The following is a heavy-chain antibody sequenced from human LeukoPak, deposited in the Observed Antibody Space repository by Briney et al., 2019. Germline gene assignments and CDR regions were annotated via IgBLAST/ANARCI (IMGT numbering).Heavy chain of an antibody. CDR3: GRDRGRDRYFAA. Sequence: GGSLRLSCAASGFTFSPYPMNWVRQAPGKGLEWVSYISGPSDTIHYADSVKGRFTISRDNAKNSLYLQMNSLGAEDTAVYYCGRDRGRDRYFAAWGKEPLVTV. CDR2: ISGPSDTI. CDR1: GFTFSPYP. V-gene: IGHV3-48*04. J-gene: IGHJ5*02. D-gene: IGHD5-24*01.